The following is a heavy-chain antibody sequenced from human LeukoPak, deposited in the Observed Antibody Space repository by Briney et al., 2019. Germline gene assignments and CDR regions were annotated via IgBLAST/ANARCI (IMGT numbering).Heavy chain of an antibody. V-gene: IGHV3-21*01. CDR2: ISSSSSYI. J-gene: IGHJ4*02. Sequence: SGGSLRLSCAASGFTFSSYSMNWVRQAPGKGLEWVSSISSSSSYIYYADSVKGRFTISRDNAKNSLYLQMNSLRAEDTAVYYCAGVVGELEGPLDYWGQGTLVTVSS. CDR1: GFTFSSYS. CDR3: AGVVGELEGPLDY. D-gene: IGHD1-26*01.